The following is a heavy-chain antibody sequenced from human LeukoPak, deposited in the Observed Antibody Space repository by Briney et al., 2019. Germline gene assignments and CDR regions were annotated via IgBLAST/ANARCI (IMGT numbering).Heavy chain of an antibody. V-gene: IGHV3-30*18. J-gene: IGHJ3*02. D-gene: IGHD3-10*01. CDR2: ISYDGSNK. Sequence: GGSLRLSCAASGFTFSSYGMHWVRQAPGKGLEWVAVISYDGSNKYYADSVKGRFTISRDNSKNTLYLQMNSLRAEDTAVYYCAKDTVWFGDAFDIWGQGTMVTVSS. CDR1: GFTFSSYG. CDR3: AKDTVWFGDAFDI.